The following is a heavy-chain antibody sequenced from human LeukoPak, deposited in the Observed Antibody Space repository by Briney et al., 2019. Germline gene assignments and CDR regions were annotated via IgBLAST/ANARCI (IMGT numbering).Heavy chain of an antibody. Sequence: PSETLSLTCTVSGGSISSYYWSWIRQPAGKGLEWIGRIYTSGSTNYNPSLKSRVTMSVDTSKNQFSLKLSSVTAADTAVYYCARDGEYSYYILTGYLGTLDAFDPWGQGTLVTVSS. CDR2: IYTSGST. D-gene: IGHD3-9*01. V-gene: IGHV4-4*07. J-gene: IGHJ5*02. CDR1: GGSISSYY. CDR3: ARDGEYSYYILTGYLGTLDAFDP.